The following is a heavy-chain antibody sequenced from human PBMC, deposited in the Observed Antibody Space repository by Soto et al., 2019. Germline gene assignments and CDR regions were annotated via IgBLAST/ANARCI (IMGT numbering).Heavy chain of an antibody. Sequence: ASLKVSCKASGGTLSSYAISWVRQAPGQGLEWMGGIIPIFGTANYAQKFQGRVTITADESTSTAYMELSSLRSEDTAVYYCARRYCSSTSCYRGPFDYWGQGTLVTVSS. J-gene: IGHJ4*02. CDR3: ARRYCSSTSCYRGPFDY. CDR1: GGTLSSYA. D-gene: IGHD2-2*01. CDR2: IIPIFGTA. V-gene: IGHV1-69*13.